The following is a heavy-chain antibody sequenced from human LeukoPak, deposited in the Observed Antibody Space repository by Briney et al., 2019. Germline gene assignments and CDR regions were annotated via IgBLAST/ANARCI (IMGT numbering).Heavy chain of an antibody. J-gene: IGHJ4*02. D-gene: IGHD3-9*01. CDR3: ARGAEGSILTGYFYYFDY. CDR2: INHSGST. CDR1: GGSFSGYY. V-gene: IGHV4-34*01. Sequence: PSETLFLTCAVYGGSFSGYYWSWIRQPPGKGLEWIGEINHSGSTNYNPSLKSRVTISVDTSKNQFSLKLSSVTAADTAVYYCARGAEGSILTGYFYYFDYWGQGTLVTVSS.